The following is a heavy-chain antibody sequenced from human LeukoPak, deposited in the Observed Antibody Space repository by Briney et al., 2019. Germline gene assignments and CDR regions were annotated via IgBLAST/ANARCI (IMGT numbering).Heavy chain of an antibody. Sequence: GGSLKISCKDSGYSFINYWIGWVRQMPGKGLERMGIIYPDDSDIKYSPSFQGQVTISVDVSINTAYLHWSSLKASDTAMYYCARLGRQIAVAGYFDYWGQGTLVTVSS. CDR1: GYSFINYW. V-gene: IGHV5-51*01. CDR3: ARLGRQIAVAGYFDY. J-gene: IGHJ4*02. CDR2: IYPDDSDI. D-gene: IGHD6-19*01.